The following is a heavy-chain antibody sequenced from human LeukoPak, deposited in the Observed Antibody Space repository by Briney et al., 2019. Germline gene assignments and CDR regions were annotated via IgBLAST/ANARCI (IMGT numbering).Heavy chain of an antibody. CDR2: IIPIFGTA. Sequence: SVKVSCKASGGTFSSYAISWVRQAPGQGLEWMGGIIPIFGTANYAQKFQGRVTITTDESTSTAYMELNSLRSEDTAVYYCARDMSCSGGSCYTSWGQGTLVTVSS. V-gene: IGHV1-69*05. CDR1: GGTFSSYA. D-gene: IGHD2-15*01. J-gene: IGHJ4*02. CDR3: ARDMSCSGGSCYTS.